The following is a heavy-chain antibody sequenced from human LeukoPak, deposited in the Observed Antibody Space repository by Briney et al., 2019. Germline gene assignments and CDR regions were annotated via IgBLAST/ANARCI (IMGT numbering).Heavy chain of an antibody. Sequence: ASVKVSCKASGGTFSSYAISWVRQAPGQGLEWMGGIIPNFGTANYAQKFQGRVTITADESTSTAYMELSSLRSEDTAVYYCARVDCSGGSCLIDYWGQGTLVTVSS. CDR2: IIPNFGTA. CDR3: ARVDCSGGSCLIDY. D-gene: IGHD2-15*01. J-gene: IGHJ4*02. V-gene: IGHV1-69*13. CDR1: GGTFSSYA.